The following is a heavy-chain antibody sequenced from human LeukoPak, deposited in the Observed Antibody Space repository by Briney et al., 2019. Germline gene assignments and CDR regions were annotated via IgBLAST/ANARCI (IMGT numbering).Heavy chain of an antibody. J-gene: IGHJ4*02. V-gene: IGHV3-30-3*01. D-gene: IGHD3-22*01. CDR3: AKELIYYDSSGFSTPMPDY. CDR1: GSTFSSYA. CDR2: ISYDGSNK. Sequence: PGGSLRLSCAASGSTFSSYAMHWVRQAPGKGLEWVAVISYDGSNKYYADSVKGRFTISRDNSKNTLYLQMNSLRAEDTAVYYCAKELIYYDSSGFSTPMPDYWGQGTLVTVSS.